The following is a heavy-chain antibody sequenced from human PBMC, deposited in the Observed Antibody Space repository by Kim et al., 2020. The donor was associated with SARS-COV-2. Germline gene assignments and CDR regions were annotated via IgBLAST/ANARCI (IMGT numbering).Heavy chain of an antibody. Sequence: GGSLRLSCAASGFTFSTYWMSWVRQAPGKGLEWVANIKPDGSEEYYVDSVKGRFSISRDNAKKSMYLQMNSLRAEDTAVYYCVRDDVTWEHWGQGSLVTVSS. J-gene: IGHJ4*02. CDR1: GFTFSTYW. V-gene: IGHV3-7*03. CDR3: VRDDVTWEH. CDR2: IKPDGSEE. D-gene: IGHD1-1*01.